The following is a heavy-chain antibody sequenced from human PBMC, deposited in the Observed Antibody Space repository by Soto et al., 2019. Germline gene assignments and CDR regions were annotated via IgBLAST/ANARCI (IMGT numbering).Heavy chain of an antibody. Sequence: SETLSLTCTVFGGSISSGGYYWSWIRQHPGKGLEWIGYIYYSGSTYYNPSLKSRVTISVDTSKNQFSLKLSSVTAADTAVYYCARGPRGYCSGGTCSFDYWGQGTLVTVSS. CDR1: GGSISSGGYY. CDR2: IYYSGST. D-gene: IGHD2-15*01. V-gene: IGHV4-31*03. J-gene: IGHJ4*02. CDR3: ARGPRGYCSGGTCSFDY.